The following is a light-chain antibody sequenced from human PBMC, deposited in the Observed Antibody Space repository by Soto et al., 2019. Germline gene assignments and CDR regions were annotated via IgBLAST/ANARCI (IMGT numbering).Light chain of an antibody. Sequence: QSALTQPPSASGSSGQSVTIYCTGTRSNVSTYNYLSWYQQQPGKAPKLMIYEVSKRPSGVPDRFSGSKSGNTASLTVSGLQAEDESDDYCSSYAGSNNYVSGTGPKVTVL. CDR1: RSNVSTYNY. V-gene: IGLV2-8*01. CDR2: EVS. CDR3: SSYAGSNNYV. J-gene: IGLJ1*01.